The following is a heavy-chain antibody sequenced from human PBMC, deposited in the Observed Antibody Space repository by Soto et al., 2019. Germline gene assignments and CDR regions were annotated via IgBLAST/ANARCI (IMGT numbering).Heavy chain of an antibody. CDR1: GGSISSSSYY. CDR2: IYYSGST. D-gene: IGHD6-19*01. CDR3: ARPELHSSRWYV. Sequence: PSETLSLTCTVSGGSISSSSYYWGWIRQPPGKGLEWIGSIYYSGSTYYNPSLKSRVTISVDTSKNQFSLKLSSVTAADTAVYYCARPELHSSRWYVWGQGTLVPVSS. J-gene: IGHJ4*02. V-gene: IGHV4-39*01.